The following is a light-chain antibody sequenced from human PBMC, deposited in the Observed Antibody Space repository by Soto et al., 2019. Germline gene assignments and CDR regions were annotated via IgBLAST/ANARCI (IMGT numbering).Light chain of an antibody. V-gene: IGKV3-11*01. CDR2: DAF. Sequence: EIVLTQSPATLSLSPGDRATLSCRASQSVSSYLAWYQQKPGQAHRLLIYDAFNRATGIPARFSGSGSGTDFTLTISSLEPEDFAVYYCQQRSNWPPRITFGQGTRLEIK. J-gene: IGKJ5*01. CDR3: QQRSNWPPRIT. CDR1: QSVSSY.